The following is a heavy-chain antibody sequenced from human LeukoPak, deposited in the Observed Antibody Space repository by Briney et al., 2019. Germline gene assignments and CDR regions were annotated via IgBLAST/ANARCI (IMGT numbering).Heavy chain of an antibody. CDR1: GGSISSGSYY. CDR2: IYTSGST. Sequence: SETLSLTCTVSGGSISSGSYYWSWIRQPAGKGLEWIGRIYTSGSTNYNPSLKSRVTISVDTSKNQFSLKLSSVTAADTAVYYCARDEDVWFGELDYWGQGTLVTVSS. J-gene: IGHJ4*02. V-gene: IGHV4-61*02. CDR3: ARDEDVWFGELDY. D-gene: IGHD3-10*01.